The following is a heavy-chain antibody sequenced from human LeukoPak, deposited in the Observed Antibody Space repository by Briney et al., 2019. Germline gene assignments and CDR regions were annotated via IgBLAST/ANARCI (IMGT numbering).Heavy chain of an antibody. CDR2: ISSSGSTI. CDR1: GFTFTSYE. J-gene: IGHJ6*01. V-gene: IGHV3-48*03. Sequence: RGSLRLSCAASGFTFTSYEMNWVRQAPGKGLEWVSYISSSGSTIYYAHSVKGRFTISRDNAKNSLYLQMSSLRAEDTAVYYCAELGSARMGGVWGKGSTVTISS. CDR3: AELGSARMGGV. D-gene: IGHD1-7*01.